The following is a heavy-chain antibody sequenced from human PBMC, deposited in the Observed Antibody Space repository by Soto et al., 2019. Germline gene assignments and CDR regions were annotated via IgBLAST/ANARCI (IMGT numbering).Heavy chain of an antibody. J-gene: IGHJ4*02. D-gene: IGHD1-26*01. CDR1: GSSISSYY. V-gene: IGHV4-59*01. CDR3: ARDQNGSPHFDY. CDR2: IFHSGST. Sequence: QVQLQESGPGLVKPSETLSLTCPFSGSSISSYYLGWIRQPPGKGLELVGFIFHSGSTNCNPSLKSRVTFSVDTSKNQFSLKLTSVTAADTAVYYCARDQNGSPHFDYWGQGILITVSS.